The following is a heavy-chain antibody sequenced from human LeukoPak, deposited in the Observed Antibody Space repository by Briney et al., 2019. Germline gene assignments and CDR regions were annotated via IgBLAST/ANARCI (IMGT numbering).Heavy chain of an antibody. J-gene: IGHJ4*02. CDR1: GGSFSGYY. Sequence: SSETLSLTCAVYGGSFSGYYWSWIRQPPGKGLEWIGEINRSGSTNYNPSLKSRVTISVDTSKNQFSLKLSSVTAADTAVYYCARTDYVWGSSLDYWGQGTLVTVSS. D-gene: IGHD3-16*01. V-gene: IGHV4-34*01. CDR3: ARTDYVWGSSLDY. CDR2: INRSGST.